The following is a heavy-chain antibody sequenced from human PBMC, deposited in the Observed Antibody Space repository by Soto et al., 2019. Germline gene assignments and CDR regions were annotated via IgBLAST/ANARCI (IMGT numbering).Heavy chain of an antibody. J-gene: IGHJ4*02. Sequence: GGSLRLSCAASGFTSSSSWMHWVRQAPGKGLVWVSHINSDGTDTNYADSVKGRFTIPRDNAKNTVYLQMNSLRAEDTAVYYCARDWSYALNYWGQGSLVTVSS. CDR2: INSDGTDT. V-gene: IGHV3-74*01. CDR1: GFTSSSSW. D-gene: IGHD3-16*01. CDR3: ARDWSYALNY.